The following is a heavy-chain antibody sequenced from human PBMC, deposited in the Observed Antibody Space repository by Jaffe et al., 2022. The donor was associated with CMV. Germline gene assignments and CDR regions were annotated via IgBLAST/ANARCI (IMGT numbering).Heavy chain of an antibody. CDR3: ARGAGGQNSMFGWFDP. V-gene: IGHV3-33*01. CDR2: IFFDGSYK. J-gene: IGHJ5*02. CDR1: GFTFNNYA. Sequence: QMQLVESGGGVVQPGRSLRLSCAASGFTFNNYAMHWVRQAPGKGLEWVAVIFFDGSYKYYADFVKGRFKISRDNSKNTLYLQMNSLRAEDTAVYYCARGAGGQNSMFGWFDPWGQGTLVTVSS. D-gene: IGHD3-3*01.